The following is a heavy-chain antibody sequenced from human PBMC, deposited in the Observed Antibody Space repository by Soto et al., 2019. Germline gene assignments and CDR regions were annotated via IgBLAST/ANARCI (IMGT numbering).Heavy chain of an antibody. CDR1: GFDASVNY. CDR2: INNAGTT. V-gene: IGHV3-66*01. Sequence: PGGSVRLSCAASGFDASVNYMTWVRQGPGKGLQWVSVINNAGTTFYADSVKGRFTLSRDNSKNTVYLQMNSLRVEDTAMYYCVRENYYYGMDVWGQGTAVTVSS. CDR3: VRENYYYGMDV. J-gene: IGHJ6*02.